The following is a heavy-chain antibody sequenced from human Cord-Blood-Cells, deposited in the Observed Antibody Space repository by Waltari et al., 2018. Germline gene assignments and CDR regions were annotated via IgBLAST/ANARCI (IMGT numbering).Heavy chain of an antibody. V-gene: IGHV3-73*01. Sequence: EVQLVESGGGLVQPGGSLTLSCAASGFTFSGSARHCVRQASGKGLEWVGRIRSKANSYATAYAASVKGRFTISRDDSKNTAYLQMNSLKSEDTAVYYCTRGNDYGDYWGQGTLVTVSS. CDR1: GFTFSGSA. CDR3: TRGNDYGDY. D-gene: IGHD2-8*01. J-gene: IGHJ4*02. CDR2: IRSKANSYAT.